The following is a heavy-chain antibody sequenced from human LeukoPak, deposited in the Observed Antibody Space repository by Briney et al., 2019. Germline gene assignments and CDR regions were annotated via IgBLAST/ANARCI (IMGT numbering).Heavy chain of an antibody. D-gene: IGHD2-2*01. CDR2: IYTSGST. CDR3: ARGIYCSSTSCPGYNWFDP. V-gene: IGHV4-59*10. J-gene: IGHJ5*02. CDR1: GGSFSGYY. Sequence: PSETLSLTCAVYGGSFSGYYWSWIRQPAGKGLEWIGRIYTSGSTNYNPSLKSRVTMSVDTSKNQFSLKLSSVTAADTAVYYCARGIYCSSTSCPGYNWFDPWGQGTLVTVSS.